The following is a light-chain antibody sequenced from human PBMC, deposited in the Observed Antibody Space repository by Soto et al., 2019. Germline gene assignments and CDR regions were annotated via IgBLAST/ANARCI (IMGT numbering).Light chain of an antibody. V-gene: IGKV1-39*01. CDR3: QQSYSTPQT. CDR1: QSISSY. Sequence: DIQMTQSPSSLSASVGDRVTITCRASQSISSYLHWYQQKPGKAPKLLINVASTLQSGVPSRFSGSGSGTDFTLTISSLQPEDFATYYCQQSYSTPQTFGQGTRLEIK. J-gene: IGKJ5*01. CDR2: VAS.